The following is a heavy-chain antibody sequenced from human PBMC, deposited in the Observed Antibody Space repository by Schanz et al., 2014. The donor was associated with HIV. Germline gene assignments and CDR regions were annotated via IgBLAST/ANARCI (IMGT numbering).Heavy chain of an antibody. V-gene: IGHV4-34*02. CDR1: GGSFSGYY. J-gene: IGHJ4*02. D-gene: IGHD3-22*01. Sequence: QVQLQQWGAGLLKPSETLSLTCAVYGGSFSGYYWSWIPQSPGKGLEWIGEINHSGRTKYSPSLKRRVTISVDTSKSQFSLKLSSVTAADTAVYYCSRGAGGGDYYDSSDYPYCLDYWGQGTQVTVSS. CDR2: INHSGRT. CDR3: SRGAGGGDYYDSSDYPYCLDY.